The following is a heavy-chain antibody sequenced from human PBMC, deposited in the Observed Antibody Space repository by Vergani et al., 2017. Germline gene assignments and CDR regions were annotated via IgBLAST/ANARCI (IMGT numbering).Heavy chain of an antibody. D-gene: IGHD1-26*01. Sequence: VQLVESGGGLVKPGGSLRLSCAASGFTFSDYYMSWIRQAPGKGLEWVSAMSGSGGSTYYADSVKGRFTISRDNSKNTLYLQMNSLRAEDTAVYYCAKGRVVGATTFDYWGQGTLVTVSS. CDR3: AKGRVVGATTFDY. CDR2: MSGSGGST. V-gene: IGHV3-23*04. J-gene: IGHJ4*02. CDR1: GFTFSDYY.